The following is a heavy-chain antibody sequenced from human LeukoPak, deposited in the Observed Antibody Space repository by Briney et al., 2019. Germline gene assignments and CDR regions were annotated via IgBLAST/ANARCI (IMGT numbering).Heavy chain of an antibody. CDR1: SDSISSSSSY. J-gene: IGHJ4*02. CDR2: LYYSGST. V-gene: IGHV4-39*01. Sequence: PETLSLTCTLSSDSISSSSSYWGWIRQPPGKGLEWIGRLYYSGSTYYHPSLRSRVTISVDTSKNQCSLKLSSVTAADTAVYYCARQLYCGGDCYSFDYRGQGTLVIVSS. D-gene: IGHD2-21*02. CDR3: ARQLYCGGDCYSFDY.